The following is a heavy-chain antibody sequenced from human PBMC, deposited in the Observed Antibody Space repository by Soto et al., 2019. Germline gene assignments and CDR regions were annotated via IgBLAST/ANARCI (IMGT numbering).Heavy chain of an antibody. V-gene: IGHV1-58*02. CDR3: AADLNILTGYLTY. J-gene: IGHJ4*02. CDR1: GGTFSSYA. Sequence: GASVKVSCKASGGTFSSYAISWVRQARGQRLEWIGWIVVGSGNTNYAQKFQDRVTITRDMSTSTVYMDLNSLRSEDTAVYYCAADLNILTGYLTYWGLGTLVTVSS. CDR2: IVVGSGNT. D-gene: IGHD3-9*01.